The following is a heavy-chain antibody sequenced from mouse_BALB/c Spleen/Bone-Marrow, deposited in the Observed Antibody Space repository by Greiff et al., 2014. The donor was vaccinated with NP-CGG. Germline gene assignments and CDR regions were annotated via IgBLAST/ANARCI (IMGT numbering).Heavy chain of an antibody. V-gene: IGHV2-9*02. CDR1: EFSLSSYG. D-gene: IGHD1-1*01. J-gene: IGHJ4*01. CDR3: AREGRGNYGSSGYAMDY. Sequence: QVQLQQSGPGLVAPSQSLSITCTVSEFSLSSYGVHWVRQPPGKGLEWLGVIWAGGSMIYNSALMSRLSISKDNSKSQVFLKMTSLQNDDTAMYYCAREGRGNYGSSGYAMDYWGQGTSVTVSS. CDR2: IWAGGSM.